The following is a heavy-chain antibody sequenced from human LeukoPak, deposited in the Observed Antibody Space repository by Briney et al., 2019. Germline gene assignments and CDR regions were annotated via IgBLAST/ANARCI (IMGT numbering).Heavy chain of an antibody. V-gene: IGHV3-66*01. CDR3: ARDLVPAAMDDGMDV. CDR1: GFTVSSNY. D-gene: IGHD2-2*01. J-gene: IGHJ6*02. Sequence: GGSLRLSCAASGFTVSSNYMSWVRQAPGKGLEWVSVIYSGGSTYYADSVKGRFTISRDNAKNSLYLQMNSLRAEDTAVYYCARDLVPAAMDDGMDVWGQGTTVTVSS. CDR2: IYSGGST.